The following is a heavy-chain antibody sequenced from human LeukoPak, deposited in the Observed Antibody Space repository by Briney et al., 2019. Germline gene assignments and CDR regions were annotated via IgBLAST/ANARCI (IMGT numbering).Heavy chain of an antibody. Sequence: PAGPLRLSCAASGFTFSSYGMSWVRQAPGKGLEWVSAISGSGGSTYYADSVKGRFTISRDNSKNTLYLQMNSLRAEDTAVYYCAKATRDIVATHFDYWGQGTLVTVSS. CDR3: AKATRDIVATHFDY. D-gene: IGHD5-12*01. V-gene: IGHV3-23*01. CDR1: GFTFSSYG. CDR2: ISGSGGST. J-gene: IGHJ4*02.